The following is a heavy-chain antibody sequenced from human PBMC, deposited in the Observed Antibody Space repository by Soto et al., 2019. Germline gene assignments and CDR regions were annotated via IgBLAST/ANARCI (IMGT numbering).Heavy chain of an antibody. J-gene: IGHJ6*03. CDR1: GYTFTSYA. V-gene: IGHV1-3*01. CDR2: INAGNGNT. Sequence: SSVKVSCKASGYTFTSYAMHWVRQAPGQRLEWMGWINAGNGNTKYSQKFQGRVTITRDTSASRAYMELSSLRSEDTAVYYCARVAVVVPAAMRGYYYYMDVWGKGTTVTVSS. CDR3: ARVAVVVPAAMRGYYYYMDV. D-gene: IGHD2-2*01.